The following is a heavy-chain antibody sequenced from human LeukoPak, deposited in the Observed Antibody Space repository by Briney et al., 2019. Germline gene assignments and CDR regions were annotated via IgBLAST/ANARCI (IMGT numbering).Heavy chain of an antibody. CDR2: IYTTGST. D-gene: IGHD6-19*01. J-gene: IGHJ6*03. V-gene: IGHV4-61*02. CDR1: GASVSRGTFY. Sequence: SQTLSLTCTVSGASVSRGTFYWSWIRQPAGKGLECIGRIYTTGSTNYNPSLSNRIAISVDTANNHFSLKLSSVTAADTAVYFCAREAGIAVSGAFYYHLDVWGEGTTVSVSS. CDR3: AREAGIAVSGAFYYHLDV.